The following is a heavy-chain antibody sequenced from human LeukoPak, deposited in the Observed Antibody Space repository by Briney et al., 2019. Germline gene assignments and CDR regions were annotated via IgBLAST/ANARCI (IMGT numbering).Heavy chain of an antibody. CDR3: AELGITMIGGV. V-gene: IGHV3-48*04. D-gene: IGHD3-10*02. Sequence: PGGSLRLSCAASEFTFSSYTMNWVRQAPGKGLEWVSYISSITSTMYYADSVKGRFTISRDNAKNSLYLQMNSLRAEDTAVYYCAELGITMIGGVWGKGTTVTISS. CDR1: EFTFSSYT. J-gene: IGHJ6*04. CDR2: ISSITSTM.